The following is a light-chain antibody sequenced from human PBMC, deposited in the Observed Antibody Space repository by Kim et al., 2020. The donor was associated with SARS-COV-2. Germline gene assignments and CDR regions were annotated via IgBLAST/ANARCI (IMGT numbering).Light chain of an antibody. J-gene: IGLJ6*01. CDR1: SLRTYY. CDR3: NSRDNSSHLWG. Sequence: SSELTQDPAVSVALGQTVMITCQGDSLRTYYTSWYQQKPGQAPVLVIYGTNNRPSGITDRFSGSSSGNTASLTITGAQAEDEAEHYCNSRDNSSHLWGFGGGTKVTVL. CDR2: GTN. V-gene: IGLV3-19*01.